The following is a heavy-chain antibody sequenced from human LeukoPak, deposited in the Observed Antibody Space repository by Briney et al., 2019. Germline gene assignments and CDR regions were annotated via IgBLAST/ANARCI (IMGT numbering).Heavy chain of an antibody. CDR3: ARDKSGSHPRGYYFYGMDV. J-gene: IGHJ6*02. V-gene: IGHV3-30-3*01. D-gene: IGHD1-26*01. Sequence: GGSLRLSCAASGFTIRSYAMHWVRQAPGKGLEWVAVISYDGSNKYYADSVKGRFTISRDNSKDAVYLQMNSLKTEDTAVYYCARDKSGSHPRGYYFYGMDVWGQGTTVTVSS. CDR1: GFTIRSYA. CDR2: ISYDGSNK.